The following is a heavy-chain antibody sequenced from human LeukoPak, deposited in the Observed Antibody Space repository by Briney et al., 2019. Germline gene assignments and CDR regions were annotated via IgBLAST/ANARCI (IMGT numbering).Heavy chain of an antibody. Sequence: PGGSLRLSCAASGFTFSGSAMHWVRQASGKGLEWVGRIRSKATNYAPAYSGSGKGRITISRDDSKNTAYLQMNSLNTGHTAVYYCSRWATYYYDSTYPFDIWGQGTRVTVSA. V-gene: IGHV3-73*01. CDR1: GFTFSGSA. CDR2: IRSKATNYAP. CDR3: SRWATYYYDSTYPFDI. J-gene: IGHJ3*02. D-gene: IGHD3-22*01.